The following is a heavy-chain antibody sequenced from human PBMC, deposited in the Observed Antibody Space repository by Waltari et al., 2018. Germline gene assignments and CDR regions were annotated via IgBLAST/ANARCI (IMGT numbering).Heavy chain of an antibody. D-gene: IGHD6-6*01. V-gene: IGHV5-51*01. Sequence: EVQLVQSGAEVKKPGESLKISCKGSGYSFTSYWIGWVRQMPGKGLEWMGIIYPGDSDTRDSPSFQCQVTISADKSISTAYLQWSSLKASDTAMYYCARHEVAARLPYYFDYWGQGTLVTVSS. CDR3: ARHEVAARLPYYFDY. J-gene: IGHJ4*02. CDR1: GYSFTSYW. CDR2: IYPGDSDT.